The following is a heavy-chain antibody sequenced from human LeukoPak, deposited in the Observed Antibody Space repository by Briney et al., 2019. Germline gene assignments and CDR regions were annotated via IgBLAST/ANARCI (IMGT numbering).Heavy chain of an antibody. J-gene: IGHJ4*02. CDR3: AFRSITMVRGVIHLFDY. V-gene: IGHV4-38-2*01. Sequence: PSETLSLTCAVSGYSISSGYYWGWIRLPPGKGLEWIGSIYHSGSTYYNPSLKSRVTISVDTSKNQFSLKLSSVTAADTAVYYCAFRSITMVRGVIHLFDYWGQGTLVTVSS. CDR1: GYSISSGYY. CDR2: IYHSGST. D-gene: IGHD3-10*01.